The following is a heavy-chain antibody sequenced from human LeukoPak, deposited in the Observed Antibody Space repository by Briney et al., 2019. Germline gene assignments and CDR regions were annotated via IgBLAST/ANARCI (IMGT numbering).Heavy chain of an antibody. CDR2: FYYSGST. V-gene: IGHV4-39*01. D-gene: IGHD3-10*01. Sequence: SETLSLTCTVSGGSINSRPYSWGWIRQPPGKGLEWLGSFYYSGSTYYNPSLKSRVTISVDTSKNQFSLKLSSVTAADTAVYYCARHYGRGSGSYYTPPDYWGQGTLVTVSS. J-gene: IGHJ4*02. CDR3: ARHYGRGSGSYYTPPDY. CDR1: GGSINSRPYS.